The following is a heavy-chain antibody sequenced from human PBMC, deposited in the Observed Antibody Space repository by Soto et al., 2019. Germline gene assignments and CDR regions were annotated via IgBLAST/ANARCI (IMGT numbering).Heavy chain of an antibody. D-gene: IGHD2-15*01. CDR3: VKQSCSHTRCYTGCFFDP. CDR2: ISWNSGDK. V-gene: IGHV3-9*01. Sequence: EVQLVQSGGGLAHPGGSLRLSCEASGFIFEDYDMHWVRQPPGKGLQWVSGISWNSGDKDYGDSVKGRFTISRDNAKNSLELQMSNLRVEITATYYCVKQSCSHTRCYTGCFFDPWGRGTLVTVSS. CDR1: GFIFEDYD. J-gene: IGHJ2*01.